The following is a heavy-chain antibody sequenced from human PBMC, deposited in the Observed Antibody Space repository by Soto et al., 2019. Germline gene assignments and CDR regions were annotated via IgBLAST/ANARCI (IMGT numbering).Heavy chain of an antibody. J-gene: IGHJ6*02. CDR1: GFTFSSYA. Sequence: QVQLVESGGGVVQPGRSLRLSCAASGFTFSSYAMHWVRQAPGKGLEWVAVISYDGSKKYYADSVKGRFTISRDNSKNTLYLQMNSLRAEDTAVYYCASDYYRFNSGYGFSMDVWGQGTTVTVSS. V-gene: IGHV3-30-3*01. CDR3: ASDYYRFNSGYGFSMDV. D-gene: IGHD5-12*01. CDR2: ISYDGSKK.